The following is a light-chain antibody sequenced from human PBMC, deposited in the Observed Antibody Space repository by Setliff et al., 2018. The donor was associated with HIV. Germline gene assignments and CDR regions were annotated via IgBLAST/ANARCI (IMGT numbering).Light chain of an antibody. CDR2: EVN. J-gene: IGLJ1*01. V-gene: IGLV2-14*01. CDR1: ISNIGGYNF. Sequence: QSVLTQPASVSGSPGQSITISCTGSISNIGGYNFVSWYRQYPGEVPKLMIFEVNNRPSGVSNRFSGSKSGNTASLTISGLRPEDEADYYCSSYTNYNLAIFGPGTKVTVL. CDR3: SSYTNYNLAI.